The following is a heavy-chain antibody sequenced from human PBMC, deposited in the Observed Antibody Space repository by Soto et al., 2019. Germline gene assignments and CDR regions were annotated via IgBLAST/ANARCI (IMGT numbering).Heavy chain of an antibody. D-gene: IGHD6-19*01. CDR3: AHIVVAGLGYYFDY. Sequence: QITLKESGPTLVKPTQTLTLTCTFSGFSLSSTRMAVGWIRQPPGKALEWLALIYWDDDKRYSPFLKNRLTITKDTSKNKVVLTMSNIHPVDTARYYCAHIVVAGLGYYFDYWGQGTLVTVSS. CDR2: IYWDDDK. J-gene: IGHJ4*02. V-gene: IGHV2-5*02. CDR1: GFSLSSTRMA.